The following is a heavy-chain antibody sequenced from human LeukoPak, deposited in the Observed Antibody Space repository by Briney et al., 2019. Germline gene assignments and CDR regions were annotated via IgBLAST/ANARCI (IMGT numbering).Heavy chain of an antibody. D-gene: IGHD5-24*01. CDR1: GGSISTGAYY. V-gene: IGHV4-31*02. CDR3: ARGDGYKADY. J-gene: IGHJ4*02. CDR2: TYYSGST. Sequence: SETLSLTRSVSGGSISTGAYYWGGIRQYPGKGLEWIGYTYYSGSTYYNPSLKSRVIISLDTSKNQFSLKLNSVTAADTAVYYCARGDGYKADYWGQGTLVTVSS.